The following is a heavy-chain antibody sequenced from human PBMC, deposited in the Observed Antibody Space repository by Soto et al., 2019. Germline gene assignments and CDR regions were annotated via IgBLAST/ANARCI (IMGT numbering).Heavy chain of an antibody. CDR3: TTPSINYDILTDYFNY. CDR2: IRSKANSDAT. Sequence: EVQLVESGGGLVQPGGSLKLSCAASGFTFSGSAMHWVRQAPGKGLEWVGRIRSKANSDATVYAASVKGRFTISRDDSKHTAYLQMNSLKTEDTAVYYCTTPSINYDILTDYFNYWGQGSLVTVSS. D-gene: IGHD3-9*01. J-gene: IGHJ4*02. CDR1: GFTFSGSA. V-gene: IGHV3-73*02.